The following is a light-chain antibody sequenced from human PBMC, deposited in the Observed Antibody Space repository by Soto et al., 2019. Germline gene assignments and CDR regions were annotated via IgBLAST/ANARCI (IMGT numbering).Light chain of an antibody. CDR3: QQYYSYPLT. CDR1: QGVSSD. Sequence: AILMTQSPSSFSASTGERATLTCRASQGVSSDLAWYQQKPGQAPRLVIYAISTRPSGVPSRFSGSGSGTEFTLTISSLQSEDFATYYCQQYYSYPLTFGEGTKVEIK. J-gene: IGKJ4*01. CDR2: AIS. V-gene: IGKV1-8*01.